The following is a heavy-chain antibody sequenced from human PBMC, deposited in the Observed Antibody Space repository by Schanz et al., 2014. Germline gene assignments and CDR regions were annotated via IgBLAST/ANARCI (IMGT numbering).Heavy chain of an antibody. Sequence: QVQLVQSGAEVMKPGSSVKVSCKASGGTFSSYTINWVRQAPGQGLEWMGIINPSGGSTSYAQKFQGRVTMTRDTSTSTVYMELRSLRSGDTAVYYCATNSPFRMVRGSNAFDAWGQGTMVTVSS. V-gene: IGHV1-46*03. J-gene: IGHJ3*01. CDR1: GGTFSSYT. D-gene: IGHD3-10*01. CDR2: INPSGGST. CDR3: ATNSPFRMVRGSNAFDA.